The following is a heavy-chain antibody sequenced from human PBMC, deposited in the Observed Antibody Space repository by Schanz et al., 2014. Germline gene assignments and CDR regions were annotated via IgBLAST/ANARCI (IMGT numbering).Heavy chain of an antibody. CDR2: IIPILGIA. J-gene: IGHJ4*02. CDR3: ASSGAGYSSSWDFDY. Sequence: QLQLVQSGAEVKKPGSSVKVSCKLSGGTFSSFGINWVRQAPGQGLEWMGRIIPILGIANYAQKFQGRVTITADKSTFTAYMDVSSLRSEDTAVYYCASSGAGYSSSWDFDYWGQGTLVTVSS. D-gene: IGHD6-13*01. CDR1: GGTFSSFG. V-gene: IGHV1-69*02.